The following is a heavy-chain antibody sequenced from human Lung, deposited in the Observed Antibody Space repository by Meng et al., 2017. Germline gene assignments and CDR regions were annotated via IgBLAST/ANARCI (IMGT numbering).Heavy chain of an antibody. Sequence: QVQIQEWGAGLLKPSETLSLTCAVYGGSFSGYYWSWIRQPPGKGLEWIGEINHSGSTNYNPSLKSRVTISVDTSKNQFSLKLSSVTAADTAVYYCARPKQANWYFDLWGRGTLVTVFS. CDR1: GGSFSGYY. V-gene: IGHV4-34*01. CDR2: INHSGST. D-gene: IGHD1/OR15-1a*01. CDR3: ARPKQANWYFDL. J-gene: IGHJ2*01.